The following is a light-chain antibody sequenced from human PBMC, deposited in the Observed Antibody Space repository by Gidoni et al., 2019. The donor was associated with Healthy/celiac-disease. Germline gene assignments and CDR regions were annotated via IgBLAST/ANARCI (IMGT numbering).Light chain of an antibody. V-gene: IGLV1-44*01. J-gene: IGLJ2*01. CDR1: SANIGSNT. CDR2: RNN. Sequence: QSVRTQPPSASGTPGQRVPISCSGSSANIGSNTVNWYQQLPGTAPKLLLYRNNQRPSGVPARFSGSQSGTSASLAISGLQSEDEAAYYCAAWDDSLNGVVFGGGTKLTVL. CDR3: AAWDDSLNGVV.